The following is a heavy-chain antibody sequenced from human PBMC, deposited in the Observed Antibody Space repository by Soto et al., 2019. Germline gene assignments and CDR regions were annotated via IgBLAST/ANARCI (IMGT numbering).Heavy chain of an antibody. Sequence: PSETLSLTCTVSGGSISSSSYYWGWIRQPPGKGLEWIGSIYYSGSTYYNPSLKSRVTISVDTSKNQFSLKLSSVTAADTAVYYCAGDNVSSGYFFGPTDYWGQGTLGTLSS. CDR2: IYYSGST. CDR3: AGDNVSSGYFFGPTDY. D-gene: IGHD3-22*01. J-gene: IGHJ4*02. CDR1: GGSISSSSYY. V-gene: IGHV4-39*01.